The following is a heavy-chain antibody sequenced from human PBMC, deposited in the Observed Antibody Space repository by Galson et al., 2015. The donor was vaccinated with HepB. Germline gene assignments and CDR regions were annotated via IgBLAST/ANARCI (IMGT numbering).Heavy chain of an antibody. CDR1: GFIFTSSA. V-gene: IGHV1-58*02. CDR3: ATDSSPYYYDTSGNFGYFDL. Sequence: SVKVSCKASGFIFTSSAMQWVRQARGQRLGWIGWIVVGSGNTNYAQKFQERVTITRDMSTNTAYMELSSLRSEDTAVYYCATDSSPYYYDTSGNFGYFDLWGRGTLVTVSS. CDR2: IVVGSGNT. D-gene: IGHD3-22*01. J-gene: IGHJ2*01.